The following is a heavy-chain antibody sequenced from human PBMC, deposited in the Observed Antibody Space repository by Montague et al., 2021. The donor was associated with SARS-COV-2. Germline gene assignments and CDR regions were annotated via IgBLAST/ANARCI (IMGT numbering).Heavy chain of an antibody. CDR3: ARGQSGIIMLVVAILGVGFYCGN. CDR2: INQSGST. CDR1: GGSFSDSH. Sequence: SETLSLTCAVYGGSFSDSHRSWLCNPPGKGQERIGEINQSGSTKYNPSLKSRVTISVDTSKNQISLKLSSLTAAGTAVYYCARGQSGIIMLVVAILGVGFYCGNWGQGTLVTVSS. V-gene: IGHV4-34*01. D-gene: IGHD1-1*01. J-gene: IGHJ4*02.